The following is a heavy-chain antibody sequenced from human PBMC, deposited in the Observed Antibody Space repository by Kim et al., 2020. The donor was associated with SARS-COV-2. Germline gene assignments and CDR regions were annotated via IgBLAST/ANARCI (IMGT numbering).Heavy chain of an antibody. D-gene: IGHD2-2*01. CDR2: ISGSGYNT. V-gene: IGHV3-23*01. CDR1: GFTLSNYA. Sequence: GGSLRLSCVASGFTLSNYAMNWVRQAPRKGLEWVSGISGSGYNTYYANSVKGRFTISRDISENTLHLQMNSLRAEDTAVYYCAKEDVTWSTRYSVAVYAYDVWGQGTMVTVSS. CDR3: AKEDVTWSTRYSVAVYAYDV. J-gene: IGHJ3*01.